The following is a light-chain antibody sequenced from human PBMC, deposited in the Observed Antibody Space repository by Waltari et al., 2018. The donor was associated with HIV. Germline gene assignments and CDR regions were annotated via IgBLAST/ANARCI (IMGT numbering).Light chain of an antibody. CDR2: PNN. Sequence: QSVLTQPPSASGTPGQRVTISCSGSSSNTGINDAPWYHHRPGTAPHLLIFPNNPRPSWVPDRFSASKSGTSASLAISALQSDDEADYYCAAWDGSLRGGVFGGGTKLTV. V-gene: IGLV1-47*01. CDR1: SSNTGIND. J-gene: IGLJ3*02. CDR3: AAWDGSLRGGV.